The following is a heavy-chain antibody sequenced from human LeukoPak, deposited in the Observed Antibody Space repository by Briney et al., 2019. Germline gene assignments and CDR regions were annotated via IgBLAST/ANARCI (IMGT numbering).Heavy chain of an antibody. CDR2: INDDGST. V-gene: IGHV3-53*05. CDR1: GFTVSSNY. Sequence: GGSLRVFCAASGFTVSSNYMTWVRQAPGKGLEWVSVINDDGSTYYTDSVKGRFTISRDNSKNTLYLQMNSLRAEDTAVYYCAKASGYCGGDCYSGFIMGAFDIWGQGTMVTVSS. J-gene: IGHJ3*02. D-gene: IGHD2-21*01. CDR3: AKASGYCGGDCYSGFIMGAFDI.